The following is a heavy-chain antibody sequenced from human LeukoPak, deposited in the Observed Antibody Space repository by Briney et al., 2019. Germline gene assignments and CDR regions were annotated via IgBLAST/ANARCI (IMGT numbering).Heavy chain of an antibody. Sequence: DPSETLSLTCTISGGSVSDYYWSWIRQSPGKGLEWIGYIYHTGSTSYSPSLKSRVTISADTSQNQFSLKLSSVTAADTAVYYCAYIDWQVGYGDYEHWFDPWGQGTLVTVSS. CDR1: GGSVSDYY. D-gene: IGHD4-17*01. J-gene: IGHJ5*02. V-gene: IGHV4-59*02. CDR3: AYIDWQVGYGDYEHWFDP. CDR2: IYHTGST.